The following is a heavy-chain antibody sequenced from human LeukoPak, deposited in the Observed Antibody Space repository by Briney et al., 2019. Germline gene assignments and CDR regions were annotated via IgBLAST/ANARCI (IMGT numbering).Heavy chain of an antibody. D-gene: IGHD6-6*01. CDR3: AKADRSSSRRPFES. J-gene: IGHJ4*02. CDR2: IDNTGSDT. Sequence: GGSLRLSCAASGFTFSRYSMSWVPQAPGKGLEWVSVIDNTGSDTFYADSVKGRFTISRDNSKDTLFLQMNSLRAEDTAVYYCAKADRSSSRRPFESWGQGNLVTVSS. CDR1: GFTFSRYS. V-gene: IGHV3-23*05.